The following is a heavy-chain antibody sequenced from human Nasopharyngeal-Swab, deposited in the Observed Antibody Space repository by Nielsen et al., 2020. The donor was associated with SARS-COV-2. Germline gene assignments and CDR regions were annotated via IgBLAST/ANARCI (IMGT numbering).Heavy chain of an antibody. CDR3: ARGDYSSSWDRSYYGMDV. D-gene: IGHD6-13*01. CDR2: MNPNSGNT. V-gene: IGHV1-8*01. Sequence: WVRQAPGQGLEWMGWMNPNSGNTGYAQKFQGRVTMTRNTSISTAYMELSSLRSEDTAVYYCARGDYSSSWDRSYYGMDVWGQGTTVPSP. J-gene: IGHJ6*02.